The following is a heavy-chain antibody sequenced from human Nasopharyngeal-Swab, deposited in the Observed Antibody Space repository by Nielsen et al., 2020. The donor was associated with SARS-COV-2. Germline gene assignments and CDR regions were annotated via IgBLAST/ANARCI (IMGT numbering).Heavy chain of an antibody. CDR3: AREVVSLGMDV. V-gene: IGHV1-46*01. CDR1: GYKFTSYY. D-gene: IGHD5/OR15-5a*01. J-gene: IGHJ6*02. CDR2: INPSIYST. Sequence: ASVTVSCKASGYKFTSYYIHWVRQAPGQGLEWMGVINPSIYSTTYAQKFQGRVTMTTDTSTSTAYMELRSLRSDDTAVYYCAREVVSLGMDVWGQGTTVTVSS.